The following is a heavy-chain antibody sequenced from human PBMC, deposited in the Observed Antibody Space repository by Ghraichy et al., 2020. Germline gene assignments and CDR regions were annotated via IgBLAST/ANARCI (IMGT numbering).Heavy chain of an antibody. V-gene: IGHV4-34*01. CDR1: GGSFSGYY. D-gene: IGHD5-24*01. Sequence: SQTLSLTCAVYGGSFSGYYWSWIRQPPGKGLEWIGEINHSGSTNYNPSLKSRVTISVDTSKNQFSLKLSSVTAADTAVYYCARGRWLRKGSMRTFDYWGQGTLVTVSS. CDR2: INHSGST. J-gene: IGHJ4*02. CDR3: ARGRWLRKGSMRTFDY.